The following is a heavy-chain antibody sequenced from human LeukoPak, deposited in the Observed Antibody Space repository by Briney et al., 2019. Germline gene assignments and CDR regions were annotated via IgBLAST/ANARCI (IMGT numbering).Heavy chain of an antibody. CDR1: GGSISSYY. D-gene: IGHD2-15*01. Sequence: SETLFLTCTVSGGSISSYYWSWIRQPPGKGLEWIGYIYYSGSTNYNPSLKSRVTISVDTSKNQFSLKLGSVTAADTAVYYCARGAPNCSGGNCYSGVFDYWGQGTLVTVSS. J-gene: IGHJ4*02. CDR2: IYYSGST. CDR3: ARGAPNCSGGNCYSGVFDY. V-gene: IGHV4-59*01.